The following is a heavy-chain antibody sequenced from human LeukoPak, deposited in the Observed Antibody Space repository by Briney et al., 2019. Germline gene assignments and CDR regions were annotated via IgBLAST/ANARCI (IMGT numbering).Heavy chain of an antibody. J-gene: IGHJ4*02. CDR2: FDPEDGET. Sequence: ASVKVSCTVSGYTLTELSMHWVRQAPGKGLEWMGGFDPEDGETIYAQKFQGRVTITRDTSASTAYMELSSLTSEDTAVYYCARGRWSATTATYYLDFWGQGTLVTVSS. CDR1: GYTLTELS. CDR3: ARGRWSATTATYYLDF. D-gene: IGHD5-24*01. V-gene: IGHV1-24*01.